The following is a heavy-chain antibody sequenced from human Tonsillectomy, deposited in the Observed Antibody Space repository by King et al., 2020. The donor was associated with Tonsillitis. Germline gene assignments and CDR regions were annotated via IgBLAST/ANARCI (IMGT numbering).Heavy chain of an antibody. J-gene: IGHJ6*02. V-gene: IGHV4-59*01. Sequence: QLQESGPGLVKPSETLSLTCTVSGGSIRGYYWSWIRQPPGKGLEWIGHIYYSGSTNYNPSLKSRVTISVDSSKNQFSLKLSSVTAADTAVYYCARGQLVHTYYYGMDVWGQGTTVTVSS. CDR2: IYYSGST. CDR3: ARGQLVHTYYYGMDV. CDR1: GGSIRGYY. D-gene: IGHD1/OR15-1a*01.